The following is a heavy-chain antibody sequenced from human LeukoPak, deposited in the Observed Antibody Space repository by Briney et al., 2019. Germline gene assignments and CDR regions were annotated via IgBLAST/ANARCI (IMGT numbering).Heavy chain of an antibody. CDR3: ADSEFDIPASFDL. D-gene: IGHD2-21*01. CDR2: ISSSGSTI. CDR1: GFTFSSYE. J-gene: IGHJ4*02. V-gene: IGHV3-48*03. Sequence: GGSLRLSCAASGFTFSSYEMNWVRQAPGKGLEWVSYISSSGSTIYYADSVKGRFTISRDNAKNSLYLQMNSLRAEDTAVFCAADSEFDIPASFDLWGQGTLVTVSS.